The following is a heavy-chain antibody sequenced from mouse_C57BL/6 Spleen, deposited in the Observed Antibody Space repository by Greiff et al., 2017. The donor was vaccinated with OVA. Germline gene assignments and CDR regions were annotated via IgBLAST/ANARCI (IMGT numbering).Heavy chain of an antibody. Sequence: VQLQQPGAELVRPGSSVKLSCKASGYTFTSYWMHWVKQRPIQGLEWIGNIDPSDSETHYNQKFKDKATLTVDKSSSTAYMQLSSLTSEDSAVYYGARPPLITTGYFDVWGTGTTVTVSS. J-gene: IGHJ1*03. D-gene: IGHD1-1*01. CDR1: GYTFTSYW. V-gene: IGHV1-52*01. CDR2: IDPSDSET. CDR3: ARPPLITTGYFDV.